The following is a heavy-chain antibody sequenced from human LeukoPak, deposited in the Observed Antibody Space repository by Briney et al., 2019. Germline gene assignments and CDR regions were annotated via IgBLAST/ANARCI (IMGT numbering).Heavy chain of an antibody. D-gene: IGHD6-13*01. J-gene: IGHJ4*02. Sequence: PGGSLRLSCAASGFTFSDYYVSWIRQAPGEGLEWVSYISTSSSYTYYADSVKGRFTISRDNAKNSLYLQMNSLRAEDTAVYYCAKDGSSSWYPNYHFDYWGQGTLVTVSS. V-gene: IGHV3-11*06. CDR2: ISTSSSYT. CDR1: GFTFSDYY. CDR3: AKDGSSSWYPNYHFDY.